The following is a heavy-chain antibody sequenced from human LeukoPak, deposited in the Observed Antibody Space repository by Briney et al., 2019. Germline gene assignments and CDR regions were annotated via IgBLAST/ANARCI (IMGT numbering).Heavy chain of an antibody. Sequence: GGSLRLSCAASGFTFSSYWMSWVRQAPGKGLEWVANIKQDGSEKCYVDSVKGRFTISRDNAKNSLYLQMNSLRAEDTAVYYCARLERSRPQYYYYYYYMDVWGKGTTVTVSS. CDR3: ARLERSRPQYYYYYYYMDV. D-gene: IGHD3-3*01. CDR1: GFTFSSYW. J-gene: IGHJ6*03. V-gene: IGHV3-7*01. CDR2: IKQDGSEK.